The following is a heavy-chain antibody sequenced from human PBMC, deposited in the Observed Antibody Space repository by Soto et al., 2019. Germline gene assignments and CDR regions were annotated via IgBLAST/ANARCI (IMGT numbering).Heavy chain of an antibody. D-gene: IGHD5-18*01. J-gene: IGHJ6*02. V-gene: IGHV1-69*13. CDR3: ASLQLWSLYYYYGMDV. CDR2: IIPIFGTA. CDR1: GVIFSSYA. Sequence: GASVKVSFKACGVIFSSYAISWVRQAPGQGLEWMGGIIPIFGTANYAQKFQGRVTLTAEESTSTAYMELSSLTSEHTAVYYCASLQLWSLYYYYGMDVWGQGTTVTVSS.